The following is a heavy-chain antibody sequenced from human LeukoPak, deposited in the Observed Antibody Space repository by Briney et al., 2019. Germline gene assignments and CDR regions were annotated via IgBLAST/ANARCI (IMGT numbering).Heavy chain of an antibody. Sequence: GGSLRLSCAASGFTFSSYSMNWVRQAPEKGLEWVSSISSSSSYIYYADSVKGRFTISRDNAKNSLYLQMNSLRAEDTAVYYCAALGKNWFDPWGQGTLVTVSS. CDR2: ISSSSSYI. CDR1: GFTFSSYS. V-gene: IGHV3-21*01. D-gene: IGHD4-23*01. J-gene: IGHJ5*02. CDR3: AALGKNWFDP.